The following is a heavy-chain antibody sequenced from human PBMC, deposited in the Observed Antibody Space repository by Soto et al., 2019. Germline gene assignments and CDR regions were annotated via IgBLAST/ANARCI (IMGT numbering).Heavy chain of an antibody. CDR2: IIPIFGTA. Sequence: GASVKVSCKASGGTFSSYAISWVRQAPGQGLEWMGGIIPIFGTANYAQKFQGRVTITADESTSTAYMELSSLRSEDTAVYYCARDSAGYFDWLLDYWGQGTLVTVSS. CDR1: GGTFSSYA. J-gene: IGHJ4*02. D-gene: IGHD3-9*01. V-gene: IGHV1-69*13. CDR3: ARDSAGYFDWLLDY.